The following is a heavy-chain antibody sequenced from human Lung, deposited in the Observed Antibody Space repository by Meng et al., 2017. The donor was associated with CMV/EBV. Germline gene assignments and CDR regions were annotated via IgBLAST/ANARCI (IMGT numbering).Heavy chain of an antibody. J-gene: IGHJ1*01. D-gene: IGHD3-10*01. CDR1: GYSITNHNW. CDR2: IPHRGSS. CDR3: LRRSGGSV. Sequence: VHLGGPGPALVKPSETLSLPFAVSGYSITNHNWWAWGRQPPGEGLEWIGEIPHRGSSAYNPSLKSRVSMSIDKSKNQFSLKLTSVTAADTAVYHCLRRSGGSVWGQGTLVTVSS. V-gene: IGHV4-4*02.